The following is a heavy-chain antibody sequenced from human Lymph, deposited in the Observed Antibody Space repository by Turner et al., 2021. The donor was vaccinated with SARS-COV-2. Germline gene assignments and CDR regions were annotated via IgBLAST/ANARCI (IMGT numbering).Heavy chain of an antibody. CDR3: ASNYDILTGYYTRNWFDP. CDR1: GGSISSSSYY. D-gene: IGHD3-9*01. Sequence: QLQLQESGPGLVKPAETLSLTGTVSGGSISSSSYYWGWIRQPPGKGLEWIGSIYYSGSTYYNPPLKSRVTISVDTSKNQFSLKLSSVTAADTAVYYCASNYDILTGYYTRNWFDPWGQGTLVTVSS. CDR2: IYYSGST. J-gene: IGHJ5*02. V-gene: IGHV4-39*01.